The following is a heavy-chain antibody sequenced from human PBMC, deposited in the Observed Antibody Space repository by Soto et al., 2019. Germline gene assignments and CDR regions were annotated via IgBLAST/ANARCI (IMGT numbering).Heavy chain of an antibody. Sequence: SETLSLTCTVSGGSISSGGYYWSWIRQHPGKGLEWIGYIYYSGSTYYNPSLKSRVTISVDTSKNQFSLKLSSVTAADTAVYYCARDRSIAARPGRVGWFDPWGQGTLVTVSS. J-gene: IGHJ5*02. CDR1: GGSISSGGYY. CDR2: IYYSGST. V-gene: IGHV4-31*03. CDR3: ARDRSIAARPGRVGWFDP. D-gene: IGHD6-6*01.